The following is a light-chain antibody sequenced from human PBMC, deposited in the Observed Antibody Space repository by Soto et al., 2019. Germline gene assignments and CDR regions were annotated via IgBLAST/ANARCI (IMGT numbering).Light chain of an antibody. Sequence: DIQMTQSPSTVSASVGDRVTITCRATQSISSWLAWYQLKPGQAPKLLIYKASILVGGVPSRFSGSGSGAEFTLTISSPQPDYFSTYFCQKHDSYPITFGPGTKVDIK. J-gene: IGKJ3*01. CDR3: QKHDSYPIT. V-gene: IGKV1-5*03. CDR2: KAS. CDR1: QSISSW.